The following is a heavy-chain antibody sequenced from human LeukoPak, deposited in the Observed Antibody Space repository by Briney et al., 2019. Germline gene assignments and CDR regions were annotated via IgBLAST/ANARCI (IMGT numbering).Heavy chain of an antibody. CDR3: ASRLYYDSSGQDDY. CDR2: IIPIFGTA. D-gene: IGHD3-22*01. J-gene: IGHJ4*02. V-gene: IGHV1-69*05. CDR1: GGTFSSYA. Sequence: ASVKVSCXASGGTFSSYAISWVRQAPGQGLEWMGRIIPIFGTANYAQKFQGRVTITTDESMSTAYMELSSLRSEDTAVYYCASRLYYDSSGQDDYWGQGTLVTVSS.